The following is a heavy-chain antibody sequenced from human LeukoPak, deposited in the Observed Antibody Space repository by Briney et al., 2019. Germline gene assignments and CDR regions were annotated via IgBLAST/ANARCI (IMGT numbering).Heavy chain of an antibody. Sequence: GGSLRLSCAASGFTFSNYWMHWVRQVPGKGLVWVSRTNPGGSNTAYADSVKGRFTISRDNARNSLYLQMDSLRAEDTAVYYCARSNQADDYWGQGTLVTVSS. J-gene: IGHJ4*02. CDR2: TNPGGSNT. CDR3: ARSNQADDY. V-gene: IGHV3-74*01. D-gene: IGHD1-14*01. CDR1: GFTFSNYW.